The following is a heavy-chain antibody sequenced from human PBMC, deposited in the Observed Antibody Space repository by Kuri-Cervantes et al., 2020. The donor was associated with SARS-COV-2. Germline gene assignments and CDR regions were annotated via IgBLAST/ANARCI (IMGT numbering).Heavy chain of an antibody. D-gene: IGHD2-8*01. Sequence: GGSLRLSCAASGFTFSSYGMHWVRQAPGKGLEWVAVISYDGSNKYYADSVKGRFTISRDNAKNSLYLQMNSLRAEDTAVYYCARGGYCTNGVCYTPPYYYYGMDVWGQGTTVTVSS. V-gene: IGHV3-30*03. J-gene: IGHJ6*02. CDR2: ISYDGSNK. CDR3: ARGGYCTNGVCYTPPYYYYGMDV. CDR1: GFTFSSYG.